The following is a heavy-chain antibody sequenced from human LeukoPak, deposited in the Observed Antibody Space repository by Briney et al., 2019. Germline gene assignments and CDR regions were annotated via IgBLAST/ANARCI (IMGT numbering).Heavy chain of an antibody. CDR3: ARIYCSGGSCFDY. V-gene: IGHV3-7*01. D-gene: IGHD2-15*01. CDR1: GFTFSSYW. J-gene: IGHJ4*02. CDR2: IKQDGSEK. Sequence: GRSLRLSCAASGFTFSSYWMSWVRQAPGKGLEWVANIKQDGSEKYYVDSVKSRFTISRDNAKNSLYLQMNSLRAEDTAVYYCARIYCSGGSCFDYWGQGTLVTVSS.